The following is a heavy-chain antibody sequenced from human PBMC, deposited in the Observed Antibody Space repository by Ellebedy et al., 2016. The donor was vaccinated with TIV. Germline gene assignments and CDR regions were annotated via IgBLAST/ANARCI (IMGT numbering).Heavy chain of an antibody. D-gene: IGHD1-20*01. CDR3: ARRITGTYGDDAFDI. Sequence: GGSLRLSCAASGFTVSYTYMSWVRQAPGKGLEWVSVIHTGGETYYADSVKGRFTISRDSSKNTLFLQMNSLRAEDTAMYYCARRITGTYGDDAFDIWGQGTMVTVSS. V-gene: IGHV3-53*01. CDR1: GFTVSYTY. CDR2: IHTGGET. J-gene: IGHJ3*02.